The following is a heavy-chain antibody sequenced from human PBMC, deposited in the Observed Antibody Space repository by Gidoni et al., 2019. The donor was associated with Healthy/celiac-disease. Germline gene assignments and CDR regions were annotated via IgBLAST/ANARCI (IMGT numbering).Heavy chain of an antibody. J-gene: IGHJ4*02. CDR1: GYSFTSYW. CDR3: ARLDDDSMWFDY. CDR2: IYPGDSDT. Sequence: EVQLVQSGAEGNKPGESPKISCKGSGYSFTSYWIGLVRPMPGKGLEWMGIIYPGDSDTRYSPSFQGQVTISADKSISTAYLQWSSLKASDTAMYYCARLDDDSMWFDYWGQGTLVTVSS. V-gene: IGHV5-51*03. D-gene: IGHD3-22*01.